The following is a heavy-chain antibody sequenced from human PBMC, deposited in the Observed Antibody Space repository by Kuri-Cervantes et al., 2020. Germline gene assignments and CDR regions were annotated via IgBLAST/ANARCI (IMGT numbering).Heavy chain of an antibody. CDR2: IYHSGST. D-gene: IGHD4-17*01. J-gene: IGHJ3*02. Sequence: GSLRLSCAASGFTFSNAWMSWVRQPPGKGLEWIGEIYHSGSTNYNPSLKSRVTISVDKSKNQFSLKLSSVTAADTAVYYCAREMTTVTTGGRAFDIWGQGTMVTVSS. CDR1: GFTFSNAW. V-gene: IGHV4-4*02. CDR3: AREMTTVTTGGRAFDI.